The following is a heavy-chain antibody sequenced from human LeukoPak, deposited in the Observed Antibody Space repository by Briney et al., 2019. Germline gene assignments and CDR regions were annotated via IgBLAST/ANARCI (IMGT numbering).Heavy chain of an antibody. CDR1: GFTFSSYW. CDR3: ANTKWNY. Sequence: GGSLRLSCAASGFTFSSYWMTWVRQAPGKGLEWVANIRQDGNEKYYLDSVKGRFTISRDNAKNSLYLQMNSLRAEDTAVYYCANTKWNYWSQGTLVTVSS. V-gene: IGHV3-7*01. D-gene: IGHD1-1*01. J-gene: IGHJ4*02. CDR2: IRQDGNEK.